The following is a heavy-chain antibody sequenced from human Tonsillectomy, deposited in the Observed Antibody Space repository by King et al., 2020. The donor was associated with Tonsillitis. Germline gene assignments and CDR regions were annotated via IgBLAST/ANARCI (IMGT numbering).Heavy chain of an antibody. CDR3: AKDWDYGSGSYSFDY. D-gene: IGHD3-10*01. CDR1: GFTFSSYA. Sequence: VQLVESGGGWVQPGGSRRLSCVASGFTFSSYAMSWVRQAPGKGLEWVSGLSSSGDRAYYADSVKGRFTISRDNSKNTLYLQMNSLRGEDTAVYYFAKDWDYGSGSYSFDYWGQGTLVTVSS. V-gene: IGHV3-23*04. CDR2: LSSSGDRA. J-gene: IGHJ4*02.